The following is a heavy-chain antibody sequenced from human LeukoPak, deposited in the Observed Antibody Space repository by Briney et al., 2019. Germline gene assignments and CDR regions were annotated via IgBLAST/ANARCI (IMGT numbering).Heavy chain of an antibody. D-gene: IGHD6-19*01. Sequence: SETLSLTCAVYGGSFSGYYWSWIRQPPGKGLEWIGEINHSVSTNYNPSLKRRFPMSVATSRCQFSLKLSSVPAGHTAVYYCARRAGRSGWYNWFVPWGQGTLVTVSS. J-gene: IGHJ5*02. CDR2: INHSVST. CDR3: ARRAGRSGWYNWFVP. CDR1: GGSFSGYY. V-gene: IGHV4-34*01.